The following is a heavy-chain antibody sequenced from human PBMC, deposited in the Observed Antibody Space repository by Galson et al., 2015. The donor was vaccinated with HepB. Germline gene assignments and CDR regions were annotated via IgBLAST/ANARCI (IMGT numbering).Heavy chain of an antibody. V-gene: IGHV1-18*01. J-gene: IGHJ3*02. Sequence: QSGAEVKKPGESLKVSCKASGYTFTSYGISWVRQAPGQGLEWMGWISAYNGNTNYAQKLQGRVTMTTDTSTSTAYMELRSLRSDDTAVYYCARDRATFLEWPNHASDIWGQGTMVTVSS. CDR1: GYTFTSYG. CDR3: ARDRATFLEWPNHASDI. CDR2: ISAYNGNT. D-gene: IGHD3-3*01.